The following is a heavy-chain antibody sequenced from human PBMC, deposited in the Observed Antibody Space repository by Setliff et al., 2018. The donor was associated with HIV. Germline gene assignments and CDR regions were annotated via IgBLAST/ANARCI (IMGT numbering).Heavy chain of an antibody. J-gene: IGHJ6*03. CDR1: GFTFKDYA. D-gene: IGHD1-1*01. Sequence: SLRLSCRVSGFTFKDYAMHWVRHGPGKGLEWVASTGWSGSTAEYADSVRGRFTISRDNAKASLYLQMNSLRLEDTALYFCMKDGTVLGRNYFNLDAWGKGTMVTVSS. CDR3: MKDGTVLGRNYFNLDA. CDR2: TGWSGSTA. V-gene: IGHV3-9*01.